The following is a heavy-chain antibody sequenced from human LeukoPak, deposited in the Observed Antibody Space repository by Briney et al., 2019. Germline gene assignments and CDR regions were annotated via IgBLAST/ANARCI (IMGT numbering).Heavy chain of an antibody. J-gene: IGHJ6*03. CDR1: GGSISSYY. CDR3: ARVGYDSSGYYYYYYYMDV. D-gene: IGHD3-22*01. V-gene: IGHV4-59*01. CDR2: TYYSGST. Sequence: SETLSLTCTVSGGSISSYYWSWIRQPSGKGLEWIGYTYYSGSTNYNPSLKSRVTISVDTSKNQFSLKLSSVTAADTAVYYCARVGYDSSGYYYYYYYMDVWGKGTTVTISS.